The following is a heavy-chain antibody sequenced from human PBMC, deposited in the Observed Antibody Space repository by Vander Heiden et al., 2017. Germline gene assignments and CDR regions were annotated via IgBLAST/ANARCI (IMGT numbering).Heavy chain of an antibody. CDR2: ITSDERTI. Sequence: EVWLVAPGGGPVQPGGPPRLSCAATGFKFSVYSLNWVRQAPGRGLEWISYITSDERTIYYADSVKGRFTISRDNAKYSLFLQMNSLRDEDTAVYYCAISNRGYFESWGRGTLVAVAS. CDR1: GFKFSVYS. J-gene: IGHJ4*02. V-gene: IGHV3-48*02. CDR3: AISNRGYFES.